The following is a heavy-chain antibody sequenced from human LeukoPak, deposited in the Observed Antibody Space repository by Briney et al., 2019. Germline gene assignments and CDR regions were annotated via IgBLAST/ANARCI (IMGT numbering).Heavy chain of an antibody. CDR3: ASDLVVPAAILGYFQH. CDR1: GYSISSGYY. D-gene: IGHD2-2*02. V-gene: IGHV4-38-2*01. Sequence: KTSETLSLTCAVSGYSISSGYYWGWIRQPPGKGLEWIGIIYHRGSTYYNPSLKSRVTISVDPSKNQFSLKLSSVTAADTAVYYCASDLVVPAAILGYFQHWGQGTLVTVSS. CDR2: IYHRGST. J-gene: IGHJ1*01.